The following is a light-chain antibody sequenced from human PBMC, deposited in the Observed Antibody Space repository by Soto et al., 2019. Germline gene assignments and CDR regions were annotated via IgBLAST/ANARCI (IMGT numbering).Light chain of an antibody. Sequence: EIVLTQSPATLSLSPGEGATLSCRASQSISSHLAWYQQKPDQAPRLLIYRASSRATGIPARFSGSGSGTDFTLTISSLESEDFAVYYCQQRSSWPLTFGGGTKVEIK. V-gene: IGKV3-11*01. CDR3: QQRSSWPLT. J-gene: IGKJ4*01. CDR2: RAS. CDR1: QSISSH.